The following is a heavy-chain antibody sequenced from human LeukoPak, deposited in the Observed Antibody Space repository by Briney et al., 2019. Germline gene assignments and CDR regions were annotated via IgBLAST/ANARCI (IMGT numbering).Heavy chain of an antibody. CDR3: ARQDRPYYFDY. CDR2: IYTSGST. V-gene: IGHV4-4*09. CDR1: GFSISGYY. Sequence: SETLSLTCTVSGFSISGYYWSWIRQPPGKGLEWIGYIYTSGSTNYNPSLKSRVTISVDTSKNQFSLKLSSVTAADTAVYYCARQDRPYYFDYWGQGTLVTVSS. J-gene: IGHJ4*02.